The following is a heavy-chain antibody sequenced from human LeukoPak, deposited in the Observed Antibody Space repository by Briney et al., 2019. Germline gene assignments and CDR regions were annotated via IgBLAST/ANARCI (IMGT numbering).Heavy chain of an antibody. J-gene: IGHJ6*03. CDR3: ARATPLHLYYYYYMDV. CDR2: IIPIFGTA. Sequence: SVKVSCKASGYTFTGYYMHWVRQAPGQGLEWMGGIIPIFGTANYAQKFQGRVTITTDESTSTAYMELSSLRSEDTAVYYCARATPLHLYYYYYMDVWGKGTTVTVSS. V-gene: IGHV1-69*05. CDR1: GYTFTGYY. D-gene: IGHD4-23*01.